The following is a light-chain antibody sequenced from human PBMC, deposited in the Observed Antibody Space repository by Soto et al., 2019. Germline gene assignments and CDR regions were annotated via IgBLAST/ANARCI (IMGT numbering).Light chain of an antibody. CDR2: EDN. V-gene: IGLV6-57*03. CDR1: SGSIASNY. J-gene: IGLJ2*01. Sequence: NFMLTQPHSVSESPGKTVTISCTRSSGSIASNYVQWYQQRPGSAPTTVIYEDNQRPSGAPDRFSGSIDSSSNSASLTISGLKTEDEADYYCQSYDSSMGVFGGGTKLTVL. CDR3: QSYDSSMGV.